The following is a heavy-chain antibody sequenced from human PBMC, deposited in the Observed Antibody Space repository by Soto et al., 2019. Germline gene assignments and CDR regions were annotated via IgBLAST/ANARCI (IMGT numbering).Heavy chain of an antibody. CDR1: GYTFTSSD. CDR3: ARGRIVGAAFDY. CDR2: MNPNTGNT. D-gene: IGHD1-26*01. Sequence: QVQLVQSGAGVKKSGASVKVSCKASGYTFTSSDINWVRQATGQGLEWMGWMNPNTGNTGYTQRFQGRVTMTRNISITTAYMELSSLRSDDTAVYYCARGRIVGAAFDYWGQGTLVTVSS. J-gene: IGHJ4*02. V-gene: IGHV1-8*01.